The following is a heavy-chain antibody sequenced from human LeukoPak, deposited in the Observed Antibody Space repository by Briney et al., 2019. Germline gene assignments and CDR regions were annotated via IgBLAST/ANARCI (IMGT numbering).Heavy chain of an antibody. J-gene: IGHJ4*02. CDR2: IYPGDSET. V-gene: IGHV5-51*01. CDR3: ARRAELGMRYFDS. Sequence: GESLKISCKVSGDNFASYRIGWVRQMPGKGLEWMGFIYPGDSETKNSPAFQGQVTMSADKSISTAYLQWTSLKASDTAIYFCARRAELGMRYFDSWGQGALVTVSS. CDR1: GDNFASYR. D-gene: IGHD3-16*01.